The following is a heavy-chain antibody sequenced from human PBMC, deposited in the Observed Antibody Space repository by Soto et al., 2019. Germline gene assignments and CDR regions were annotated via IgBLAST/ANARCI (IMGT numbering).Heavy chain of an antibody. J-gene: IGHJ6*02. V-gene: IGHV4-30-4*01. CDR2: IFSSGTT. CDR3: ARVPSPFDYYYAMDV. D-gene: IGHD3-16*01. CDR1: GYSISSGNKY. Sequence: TLALTCTVSGYSISSGNKYWSWIRQPPGKGLEWIGYIFSSGTTYYNPSLKSRLTMSLDASQNQFSLKLNSLTDADTAVYFCARVPSPFDYYYAMDVWGQGTTVTRLL.